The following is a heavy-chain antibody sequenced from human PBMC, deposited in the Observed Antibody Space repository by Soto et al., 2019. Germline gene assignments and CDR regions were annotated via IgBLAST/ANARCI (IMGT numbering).Heavy chain of an antibody. J-gene: IGHJ5*02. CDR1: GDSISSPDYY. CDR3: ARVTFTPNWFDA. D-gene: IGHD3-3*02. Sequence: PSETLSLTCSVSGDSISSPDYYWSWIRQAPEKGLELIGYVYYRGSIYYTPSFESRVSISVDTSKNQFSLRLTSVTAADSAMYFCARVTFTPNWFDAWAQGILVTVS. CDR2: VYYRGSI. V-gene: IGHV4-30-4*01.